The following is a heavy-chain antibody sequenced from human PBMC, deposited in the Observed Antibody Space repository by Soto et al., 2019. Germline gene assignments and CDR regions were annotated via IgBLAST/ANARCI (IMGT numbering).Heavy chain of an antibody. V-gene: IGHV3-73*02. CDR1: GFTFSEST. D-gene: IGHD2-15*01. Sequence: EERLVQSGGGVVQPGASLELSCIASGFTFSESTIYWVLQAPGKGLELVGHIRGADDNYATSYVESVKGRFTISRDEATHRASFHWSSPKTEHTAVYYCARQLSLLTLFYFAMDVWGQGAAVTVSS. J-gene: IGHJ6*02. CDR2: IRGADDNYAT. CDR3: ARQLSLLTLFYFAMDV.